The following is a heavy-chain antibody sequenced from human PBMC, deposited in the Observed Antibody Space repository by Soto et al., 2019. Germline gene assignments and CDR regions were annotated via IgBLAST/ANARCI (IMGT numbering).Heavy chain of an antibody. CDR3: GGCYLNYALDV. J-gene: IGHJ6*02. CDR2: INNSGST. D-gene: IGHD2-15*01. CDR1: GLSFIAHD. V-gene: IGHV4-34*01. Sequence: PAGTXSLTCVFYGLSFIAHDLSWIRQPPGKGMEWTGEINNSGSTNSNPSLKTRASISADPSKKKFSLKLSSVTAEDKDVYYCGGCYLNYALDVWGQGTTVTVSS.